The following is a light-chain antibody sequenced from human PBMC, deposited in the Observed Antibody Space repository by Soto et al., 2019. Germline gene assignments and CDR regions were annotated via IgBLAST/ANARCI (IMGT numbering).Light chain of an antibody. CDR2: GAS. Sequence: EIVMTQSPATLSVSPGERATLSCRASQSVSSNLAWYQQKPGQAHRLLIYGASTRATGIPARFSGSGSGTEFTLAISSLQSEDFAVYYCQQYNNWPSMYTFGQGTKLEIK. J-gene: IGKJ2*01. V-gene: IGKV3-15*01. CDR3: QQYNNWPSMYT. CDR1: QSVSSN.